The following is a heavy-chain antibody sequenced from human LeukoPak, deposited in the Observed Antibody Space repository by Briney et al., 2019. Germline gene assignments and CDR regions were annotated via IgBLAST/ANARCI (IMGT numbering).Heavy chain of an antibody. J-gene: IGHJ5*02. D-gene: IGHD2-15*01. Sequence: PGGSLRLSCGAPEFPVGSTYMTWVRQAPGKGLEGVSSISGRGGRTYFADSVKGRFTIARDNSNNTLNLQMNSLRAEDTAVYYCARDGRRKFVGTMRSNWFDPWGKGTLVTVSS. V-gene: IGHV3-23*01. CDR1: EFPVGSTY. CDR3: ARDGRRKFVGTMRSNWFDP. CDR2: ISGRGGRT.